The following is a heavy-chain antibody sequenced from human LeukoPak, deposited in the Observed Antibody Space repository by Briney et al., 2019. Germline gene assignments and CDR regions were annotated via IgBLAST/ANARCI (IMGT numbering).Heavy chain of an antibody. J-gene: IGHJ4*02. CDR2: INHSGDT. D-gene: IGHD6-19*01. CDR3: VKGSYSSGWFDY. V-gene: IGHV4-34*01. Sequence: SETLSLTCAVYGGSFSDYYWSWIRQPPGKGLEWIGEINHSGDTKYNPSLKSRVTISVDTSKNQFSLKLSSVTAADTAVYYCVKGSYSSGWFDYWGQGTLVTVSS. CDR1: GGSFSDYY.